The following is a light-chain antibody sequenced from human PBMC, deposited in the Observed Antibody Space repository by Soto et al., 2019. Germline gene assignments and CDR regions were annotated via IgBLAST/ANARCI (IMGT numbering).Light chain of an antibody. CDR2: AAS. CDR1: QSIFNF. J-gene: IGKJ1*01. V-gene: IGKV1-9*01. Sequence: DIQMTQSPSSLSASVGDRVTISCRASQSIFNFLNWYQQKPGKAPKLLIYAASTLQSGVPSRFSGSGSGTEFTLTISSLQPDDFATYYCQHYNSYSEAFGQGTKVDIK. CDR3: QHYNSYSEA.